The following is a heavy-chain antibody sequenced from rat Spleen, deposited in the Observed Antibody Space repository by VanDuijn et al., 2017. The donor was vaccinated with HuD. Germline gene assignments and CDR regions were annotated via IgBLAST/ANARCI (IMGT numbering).Heavy chain of an antibody. CDR3: TTGDVSTYYSSYIYVGWFPY. Sequence: EVQLVESGGGLVLPGRSLKLSCVTSGFTFNYYWMTWIRQAPGKGLEWVASITNASGGTHYPDSVKGRFTISRDIAKSTLYLQMNNLRSEDTATYYCTTGDVSTYYSSYIYVGWFPYWGQGVMVTVSS. J-gene: IGHJ2*01. CDR2: ITNASGGT. D-gene: IGHD1-2*01. CDR1: GFTFNYYW. V-gene: IGHV5-31*01.